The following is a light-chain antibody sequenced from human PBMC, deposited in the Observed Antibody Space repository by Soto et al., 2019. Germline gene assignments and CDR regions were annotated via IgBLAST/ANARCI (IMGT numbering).Light chain of an antibody. V-gene: IGKV1-13*02. Sequence: AIQLTQAPSSLSASVGDRVTITCRASQGISSALAWYQQKPGKAPKLLIYDASSLESGVPSRFSGSGSGTDFTLTISSLQPEDFATYYCQQFNSYPKRGLTFGGGTKVEIK. J-gene: IGKJ4*01. CDR1: QGISSA. CDR3: QQFNSYPKRGLT. CDR2: DAS.